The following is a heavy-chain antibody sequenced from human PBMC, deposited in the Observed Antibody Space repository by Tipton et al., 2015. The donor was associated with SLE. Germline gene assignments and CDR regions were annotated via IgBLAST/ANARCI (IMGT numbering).Heavy chain of an antibody. D-gene: IGHD1-7*01. Sequence: LRLSCAASGFTFNKNAMSWVRQPPGKGLEWVGYVSYSGSANYNPSLKSRLTISLDTSKNQVSLRLTSVTAADTAVYYCARVLTGTSTFDYWGQGTLVTVSS. CDR3: ARVLTGTSTFDY. CDR2: VSYSGSA. V-gene: IGHV4-59*01. CDR1: GFTFNKNA. J-gene: IGHJ4*02.